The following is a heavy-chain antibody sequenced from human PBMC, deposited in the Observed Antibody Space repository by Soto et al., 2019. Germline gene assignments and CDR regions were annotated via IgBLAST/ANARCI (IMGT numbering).Heavy chain of an antibody. D-gene: IGHD3-16*01. CDR3: ARGRFMVTFEGGRVVHGFDI. Sequence: NPSETLSLTCAVSSDSISTSNWWSWVRQPPGKGLEWIGEIYHSGNSIYNSSLKSRVTMSVDKSKNQFSLNLSSVTAADTAVYYCARGRFMVTFEGGRVVHGFDIWGQGSMVTVSS. CDR2: IYHSGNS. V-gene: IGHV4-4*02. J-gene: IGHJ3*02. CDR1: SDSISTSNW.